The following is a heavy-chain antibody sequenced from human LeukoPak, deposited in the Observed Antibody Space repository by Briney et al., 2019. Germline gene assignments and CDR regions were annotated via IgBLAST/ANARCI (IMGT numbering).Heavy chain of an antibody. V-gene: IGHV4-59*08. Sequence: SETLSLTCTVSGGSLSNYYWSWIRQPPGKGLEWIGYIYYSGSTNYNPSLKSRVTISVDTSKNQFSLKLSSVTAADTAVYYCARHRGPRLKFDYWGQGTLVTVSS. J-gene: IGHJ4*02. CDR1: GGSLSNYY. CDR2: IYYSGST. CDR3: ARHRGPRLKFDY.